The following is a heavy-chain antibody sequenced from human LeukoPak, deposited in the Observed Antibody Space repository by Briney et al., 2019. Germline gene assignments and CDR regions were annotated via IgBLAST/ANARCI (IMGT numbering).Heavy chain of an antibody. D-gene: IGHD1-26*01. CDR1: GFDFNNYN. CDR2: ITSSGTYI. CDR3: ARDPYSGSYGDYYYYYMDV. V-gene: IGHV3-21*01. Sequence: GGSLRLSCAASGFDFNNYNMNWVRQAPGKGLEWVSSITSSGTYIYYADSVKGRFTISRDNAKNSLYMQMNSLRPEDTAVYYCARDPYSGSYGDYYYYYMDVWGKGTTVTISS. J-gene: IGHJ6*03.